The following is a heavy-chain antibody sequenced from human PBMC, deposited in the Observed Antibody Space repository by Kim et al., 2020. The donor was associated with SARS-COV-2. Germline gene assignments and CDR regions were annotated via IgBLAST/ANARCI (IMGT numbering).Heavy chain of an antibody. D-gene: IGHD4-17*01. CDR3: VRHLSTSVTLYSFDN. V-gene: IGHV4-59*08. Sequence: NPSLKSRAAISLDTAKNQFSLQLTSVTAADTAIYYCVRHLSTSVTLYSFDNWGRGTLVTVSS. J-gene: IGHJ4*02.